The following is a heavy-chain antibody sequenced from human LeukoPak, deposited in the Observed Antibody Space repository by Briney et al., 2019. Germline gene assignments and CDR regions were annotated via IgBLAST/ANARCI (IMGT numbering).Heavy chain of an antibody. V-gene: IGHV4-4*07. CDR3: ATLRGDYYDSRAYDM. J-gene: IGHJ3*02. Sequence: SETLSLTCTVSGGSISSYYWSWIRQPAGKGLEWIGRIYTSGSTDYNPSLKSRVIISIETSNNRFSLTLSSVTAADTAVYYCATLRGDYYDSRAYDMWGQGTMVTVSS. D-gene: IGHD3-22*01. CDR1: GGSISSYY. CDR2: IYTSGST.